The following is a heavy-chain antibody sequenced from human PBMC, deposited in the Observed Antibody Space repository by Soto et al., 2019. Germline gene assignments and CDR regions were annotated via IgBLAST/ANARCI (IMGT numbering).Heavy chain of an antibody. V-gene: IGHV1-3*01. CDR1: GYTFTSYA. Sequence: ASVKVSWKASGYTFTSYAMHWVRQAPGQRLEWMGWINAGNGNTKYSQKSQGRVTITRDTSASTAYMELSSLRSEDTAVYYCARVPGYSIGDLWGRGTLVTVSS. CDR2: INAGNGNT. CDR3: ARVPGYSIGDL. J-gene: IGHJ2*01. D-gene: IGHD2-21*01.